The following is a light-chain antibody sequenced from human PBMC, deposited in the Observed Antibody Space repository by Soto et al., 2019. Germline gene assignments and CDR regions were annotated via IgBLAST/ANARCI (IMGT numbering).Light chain of an antibody. J-gene: IGKJ2*01. V-gene: IGKV4-1*01. CDR1: QSVLYSSNDKNY. Sequence: DIVMTQSPDSLAVSLGERATINCKSNQSVLYSSNDKNYLAWYQQKPGQPPALLIYWASSRASGVPDRFSGSGSGTDFALTISALQAEDGAFYFCQQYYLTPYTFGRGTKLEI. CDR2: WAS. CDR3: QQYYLTPYT.